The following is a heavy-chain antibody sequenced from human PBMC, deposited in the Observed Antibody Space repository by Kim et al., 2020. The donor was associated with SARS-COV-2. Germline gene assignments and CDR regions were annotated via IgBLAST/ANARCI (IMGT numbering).Heavy chain of an antibody. CDR3: ARVLLWFGELSSDLNWFDP. CDR1: GYTFTSYG. V-gene: IGHV1-18*01. J-gene: IGHJ5*02. Sequence: ASVKVSCKASGYTFTSYGISWVRQAPGQGLEWMGWISAYNGNTNYAQKLQGRVTMTTDTSTSTAYMELRSLRSDDTAVYYCARVLLWFGELSSDLNWFDPWGQGTLGTVSS. CDR2: ISAYNGNT. D-gene: IGHD3-10*01.